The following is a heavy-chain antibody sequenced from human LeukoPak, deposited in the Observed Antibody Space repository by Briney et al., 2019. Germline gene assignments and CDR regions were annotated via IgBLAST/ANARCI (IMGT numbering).Heavy chain of an antibody. CDR3: AKDQLFAGAFDI. J-gene: IGHJ3*02. Sequence: PGGSLRLSCAASGFDFNNYVIHWVRQAPGKGLEWVTIYSSGGKHPYSADSVKGRFTPSRDNSKNTLYLQMNSLRAEDTAVYYCAKDQLFAGAFDIWGQGTMVTVSS. CDR1: GFDFNNYV. CDR2: YSSGGKHP. D-gene: IGHD5-24*01. V-gene: IGHV3-30*18.